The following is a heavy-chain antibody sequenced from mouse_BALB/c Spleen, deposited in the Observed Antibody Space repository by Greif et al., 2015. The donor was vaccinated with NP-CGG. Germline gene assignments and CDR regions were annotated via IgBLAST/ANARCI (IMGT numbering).Heavy chain of an antibody. D-gene: IGHD4-1*01. CDR1: GYTFTDYY. CDR3: ARRTGTEAMDY. CDR2: IYPGSGNT. J-gene: IGHJ4*01. Sequence: QVQLQQSGPELVKPGASVKISCKASGYTFTDYYINWVKQKPGQGPEWIGWIYPGSGNTKYNEKFKGKATLTVDTSSSTAYMQLSSLTSEDTAAYFCARRTGTEAMDYWGQGTSVTVSS. V-gene: IGHV1-84*02.